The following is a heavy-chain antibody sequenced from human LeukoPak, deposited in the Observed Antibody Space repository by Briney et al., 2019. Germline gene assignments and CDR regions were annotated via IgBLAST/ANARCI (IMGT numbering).Heavy chain of an antibody. CDR2: IGAGGGST. D-gene: IGHD3-10*01. CDR1: GFTFSNYA. CDR3: AKPPPYYYDSGSYYFDF. Sequence: GGSLRLSCAASGFTFSNYAMNWVRQAPGKGLEWVSVIGAGGGSTYYADSVKGRFTISRDNSENTLYLQMNSLRVEDTAVYYCAKPPPYYYDSGSYYFDFWGQGTLVTVSS. J-gene: IGHJ4*02. V-gene: IGHV3-23*01.